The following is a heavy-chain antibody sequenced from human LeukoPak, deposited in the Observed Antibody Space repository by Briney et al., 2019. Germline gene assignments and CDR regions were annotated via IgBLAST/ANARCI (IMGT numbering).Heavy chain of an antibody. CDR1: GFTFNNYN. CDR3: ARAPASEQQLQFDY. V-gene: IGHV3-21*01. J-gene: IGHJ4*02. Sequence: GGSLRLSCAASGFTFNNYNINWVRQAPGKGLEWVSSISSTSTYIYYADSVKGRFTISRDYPKNSLYLQMNSLRAEDTAVYYCARAPASEQQLQFDYWGQGTLVTVSS. D-gene: IGHD6-13*01. CDR2: ISSTSTYI.